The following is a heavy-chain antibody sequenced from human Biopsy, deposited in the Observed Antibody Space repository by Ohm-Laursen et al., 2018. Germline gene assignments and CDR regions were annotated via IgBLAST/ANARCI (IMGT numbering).Heavy chain of an antibody. CDR2: IQKDGNGK. D-gene: IGHD3-22*01. CDR3: ARGSHYYDGSGFYSFDN. CDR1: GFSFSTYW. J-gene: IGHJ4*02. Sequence: GSLRLSCAASGFSFSTYWMTWVRQAPGKGLEWVANIQKDGNGKYYVDSVKGRFTISRDNDKNSLSLQMTNLRAEDTAVYCCARGSHYYDGSGFYSFDNWGQGTLVTVSS. V-gene: IGHV3-7*03.